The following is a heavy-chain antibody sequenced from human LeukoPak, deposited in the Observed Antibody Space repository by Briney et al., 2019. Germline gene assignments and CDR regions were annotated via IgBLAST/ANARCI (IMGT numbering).Heavy chain of an antibody. CDR1: GGSISSSRYY. V-gene: IGHV4-39*01. D-gene: IGHD6-6*01. Sequence: SETLSLTCTVSGGSISSSRYYWGCIRQPPGKGLEWIGNIYYSGSTYYNPSLKSRVTISLDTSKNQFSLKLSSVTAADTAVYYCARRDITARLNWFDPWGQRTLVADSS. CDR3: ARRDITARLNWFDP. J-gene: IGHJ5*02. CDR2: IYYSGST.